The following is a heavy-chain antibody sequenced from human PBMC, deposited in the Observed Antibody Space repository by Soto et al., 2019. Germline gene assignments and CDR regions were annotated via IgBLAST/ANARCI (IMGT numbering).Heavy chain of an antibody. Sequence: QVQLQQWGAGLLKPSETLSLTCAVYGGSFSGYDWTWIRQPPGTGLEWIGEINHSGSTNYNPSLKSRVTISVDTSQNQFSLKLTSVTAEDTAVYYCARDKITGLFEYWGQGTLVTVSS. D-gene: IGHD2-8*02. CDR2: INHSGST. CDR3: ARDKITGLFEY. V-gene: IGHV4-34*01. CDR1: GGSFSGYD. J-gene: IGHJ4*02.